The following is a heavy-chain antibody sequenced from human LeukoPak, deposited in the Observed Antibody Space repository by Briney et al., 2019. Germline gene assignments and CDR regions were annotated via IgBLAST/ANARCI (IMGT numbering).Heavy chain of an antibody. CDR2: ICTSGST. V-gene: IGHV4-61*02. CDR3: ARGYSSGWYALDY. Sequence: SETLSLTCTVSGGSISSVSYYRSWIRQPAGKGREWIGRICTSGSTNYNYSLKSLTTISVSSTKYPVPLKRSSVTAAGPAVYYCARGYSSGWYALDYWGQGSLVTVSP. D-gene: IGHD6-13*01. J-gene: IGHJ4*02. CDR1: GGSISSVSYY.